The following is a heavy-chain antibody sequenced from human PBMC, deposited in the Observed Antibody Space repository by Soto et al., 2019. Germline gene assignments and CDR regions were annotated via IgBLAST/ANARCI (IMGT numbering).Heavy chain of an antibody. D-gene: IGHD3-3*01. J-gene: IGHJ5*02. Sequence: LSLTCNVSGGSISSYYWSWMRQPPGKGLEWIGYIYYSGSTNYNPSLKSRVPISVDTSKNQFSLKLSSVTAADTAVYYCAREAGGYDFWSGYYFGFDPWGQGTLVTVSS. CDR3: AREAGGYDFWSGYYFGFDP. CDR2: IYYSGST. V-gene: IGHV4-59*01. CDR1: GGSISSYY.